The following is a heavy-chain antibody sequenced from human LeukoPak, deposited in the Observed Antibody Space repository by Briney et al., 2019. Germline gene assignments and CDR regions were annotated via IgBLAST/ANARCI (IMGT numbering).Heavy chain of an antibody. V-gene: IGHV3-30*04. Sequence: GGSLRFSCAASGFTFSSYAMHWVRQAPGKGLEWVAVISYDGRNKYHADSVKGRFNISSDNSKNTLYLQMNSLRAEDTAVHYCARAAVDILTGYYNSYGMDVWGQGTTVTVSS. J-gene: IGHJ6*02. D-gene: IGHD3-9*01. CDR2: ISYDGRNK. CDR3: ARAAVDILTGYYNSYGMDV. CDR1: GFTFSSYA.